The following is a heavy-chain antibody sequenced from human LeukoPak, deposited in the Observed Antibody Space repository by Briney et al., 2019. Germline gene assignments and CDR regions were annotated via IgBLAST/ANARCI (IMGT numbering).Heavy chain of an antibody. CDR1: GDSISSSTYY. CDR3: ARSRDAYNPLDY. J-gene: IGHJ4*02. CDR2: IYYGGAT. V-gene: IGHV4-39*01. Sequence: SETLSLTCTVSGDSISSSTYYWGWIRQPPGKGLEWIGTIYYGGATYYNPSLKTRVTISVDTSKNQFSLKLSSVTAADTAVYYCARSRDAYNPLDYWGQGTLVTVFS. D-gene: IGHD5-24*01.